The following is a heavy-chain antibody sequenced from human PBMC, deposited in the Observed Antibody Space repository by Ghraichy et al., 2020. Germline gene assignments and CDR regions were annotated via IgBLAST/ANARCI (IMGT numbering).Heavy chain of an antibody. D-gene: IGHD3-22*01. J-gene: IGHJ4*02. Sequence: GSLILSCAASGFTFDDYTMHWVRQAPGKGLEWVSLITWNGGSTYYGDSVKGRFTASRDNSKNSLYLQMNSLRTEDTALYYCAAEYYYDSSGSFHYWGQGTLVTVSS. V-gene: IGHV3-43*01. CDR1: GFTFDDYT. CDR2: ITWNGGST. CDR3: AAEYYYDSSGSFHY.